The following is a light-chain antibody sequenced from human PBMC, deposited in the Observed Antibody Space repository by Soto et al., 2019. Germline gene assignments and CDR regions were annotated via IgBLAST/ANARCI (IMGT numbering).Light chain of an antibody. J-gene: IGKJ1*01. V-gene: IGKV3-20*01. CDR2: GAS. CDR1: QSVSSSY. CDR3: QHYGSLPRT. Sequence: EIVLTQSPGALSLSPGERATLSCRASQSVSSSYLAWYQQKPGQAPRLLIYGASSRATGIPDRFSGSGSGTDFTLTISRLEPEDFAVYYCQHYGSLPRTCAQGTDVDI.